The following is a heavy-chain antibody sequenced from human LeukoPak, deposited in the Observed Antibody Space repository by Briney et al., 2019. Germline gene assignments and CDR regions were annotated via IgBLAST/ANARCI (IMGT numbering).Heavy chain of an antibody. CDR2: ISDSGGST. V-gene: IGHV3-23*01. CDR3: AKRGVVIRVVLVGFHKEAYYFES. J-gene: IGHJ4*02. Sequence: GGSLRLSCAVSGITLSNYGMSWVRQAPGKWLEWVAGISDSGGSTKYADSVKGRFTISRDNPKNTLFLQMNSLRAEDTAVYFCAKRGVVIRVVLVGFHKEAYYFESWGQGALVTVSS. D-gene: IGHD3/OR15-3a*01. CDR1: GITLSNYG.